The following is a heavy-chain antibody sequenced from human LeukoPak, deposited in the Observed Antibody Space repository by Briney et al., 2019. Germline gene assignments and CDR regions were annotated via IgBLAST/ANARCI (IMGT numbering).Heavy chain of an antibody. CDR3: AREEDSSGWRYCFDY. D-gene: IGHD6-19*01. CDR1: GFTVSSNY. Sequence: GGSLRLSCAASGFTVSSNYMSWVRQAPGKGLEWVSVIYSGGSTYYADSVKGRFTISRDNSKNTLFLQMNSLRAEDTAVYYCAREEDSSGWRYCFDYWGQGTLVTVSS. J-gene: IGHJ4*02. CDR2: IYSGGST. V-gene: IGHV3-66*01.